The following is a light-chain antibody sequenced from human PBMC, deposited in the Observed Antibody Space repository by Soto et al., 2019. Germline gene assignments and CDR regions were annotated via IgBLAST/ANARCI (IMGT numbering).Light chain of an antibody. Sequence: DIQMTQSPSSLSASVGDRVTVTCRASQSISSYLNWYQQKPGKAPNLLIYGAVNLQSGVPSRFSGSGSGTDFTLTISSLQPEDFATYYCQQSYSSPRTFGGGTKVDIK. CDR3: QQSYSSPRT. J-gene: IGKJ4*01. CDR2: GAV. CDR1: QSISSY. V-gene: IGKV1-39*01.